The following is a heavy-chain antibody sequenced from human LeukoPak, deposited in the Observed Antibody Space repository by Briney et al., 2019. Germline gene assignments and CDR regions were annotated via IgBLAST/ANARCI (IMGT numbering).Heavy chain of an antibody. CDR2: FYTSGST. D-gene: IGHD2-21*01. V-gene: IGHV4-4*07. J-gene: IGHJ4*02. CDR1: GGSISSSY. Sequence: SETLSLTCTVSGGSISSSYWSCTRQPAGKGLEWIGRFYTSGSTNYNFNPSLKSRVTMSVDTSKSQFSLKLTSVTGADTAVYYCARDPNSALWGQGTLVTVSS. CDR3: ARDPNSAL.